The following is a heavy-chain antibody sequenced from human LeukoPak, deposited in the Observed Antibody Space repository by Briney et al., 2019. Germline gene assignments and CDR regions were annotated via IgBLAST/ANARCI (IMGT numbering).Heavy chain of an antibody. CDR2: ISYDGSNK. D-gene: IGHD3-10*01. Sequence: PGGSLRLSCAASGFTFSSYAMHWVRQAPGKGLEWVAVISYDGSNKYYADSVKGRFTISRDNSKNTLYLQMNSLRAEDTAVYYCARATAPWSYYYGSGSYYKGSYYYYYMDVWGKGTTVTVSS. CDR3: ARATAPWSYYYGSGSYYKGSYYYYYMDV. CDR1: GFTFSSYA. J-gene: IGHJ6*03. V-gene: IGHV3-30*04.